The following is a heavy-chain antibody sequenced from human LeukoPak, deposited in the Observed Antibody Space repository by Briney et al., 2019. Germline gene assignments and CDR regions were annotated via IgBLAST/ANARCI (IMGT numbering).Heavy chain of an antibody. D-gene: IGHD3-22*01. CDR1: GYTFTGYY. CDR2: INPNSGGT. J-gene: IGHJ5*02. V-gene: IGHV1-2*02. Sequence: ASVKASCKASGYTFTGYYMYWVRQAPGQGLEWMGWINPNSGGTNYAQKFQGRVTMTRDTSISTVYMELSSLRSDDTAVYYCAKGAYYYDSGGWFDPWGQGTLVTVSS. CDR3: AKGAYYYDSGGWFDP.